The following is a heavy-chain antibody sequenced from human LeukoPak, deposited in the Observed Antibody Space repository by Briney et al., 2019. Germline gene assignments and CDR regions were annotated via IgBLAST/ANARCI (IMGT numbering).Heavy chain of an antibody. V-gene: IGHV1-18*01. CDR1: GYTVTIYG. CDR2: MSAYNGNT. J-gene: IGHJ3*02. CDR3: ARVLGYCSSTSCYAFDI. D-gene: IGHD2-2*01. Sequence: ASVTVSFKASGYTVTIYGISWVRQAPGQGLEWMGWMSAYNGNTNYAQKLQGRVTMTTDTSTSTAYMELRSLRSDDTAVYYCARVLGYCSSTSCYAFDIWGQGTMVTVSS.